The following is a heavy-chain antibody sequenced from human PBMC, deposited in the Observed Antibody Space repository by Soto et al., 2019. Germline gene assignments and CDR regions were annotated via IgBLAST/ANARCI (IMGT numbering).Heavy chain of an antibody. CDR1: GYTFTSYA. D-gene: IGHD4-17*01. Sequence: ASVKVSCKASGYTFTSYAMHWVRQAPGQRLEWMGWINAGNGSTKYAQKFQGWVTMTRDTSISTAYMELSRLRSDDTAVYYCARQDYGDYVGAFDIWGQGTMVTFSS. CDR3: ARQDYGDYVGAFDI. CDR2: INAGNGST. V-gene: IGHV1-3*01. J-gene: IGHJ3*02.